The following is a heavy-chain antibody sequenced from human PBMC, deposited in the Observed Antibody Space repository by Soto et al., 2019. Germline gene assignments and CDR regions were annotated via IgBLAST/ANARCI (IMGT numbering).Heavy chain of an antibody. CDR3: ARGGNTIFGVAIDY. V-gene: IGHV3-30-3*01. Sequence: GGSLRLSCAASGFTFSSYAMHWVRQAPGKGLEWVAVISYDGSNKYYADSVKGRFTISRDNSKNTLYLQMNSLRAEDTAVYYCARGGNTIFGVAIDYWGQGTLVTVSS. CDR2: ISYDGSNK. D-gene: IGHD3-3*01. J-gene: IGHJ4*02. CDR1: GFTFSSYA.